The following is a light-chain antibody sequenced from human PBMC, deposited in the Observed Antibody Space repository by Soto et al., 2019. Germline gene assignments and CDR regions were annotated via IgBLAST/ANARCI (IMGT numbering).Light chain of an antibody. J-gene: IGKJ1*01. CDR2: KAS. CDR1: QSISSW. CDR3: QQYHSYPWT. V-gene: IGKV1-5*03. Sequence: DIQMTQSPSTLSASEGDRVTLTCRASQSISSWLAWYQQKPGKAPKSLIYKASSLESGVPSRFSGSGSGTEFTLTISSLQPDDFATYDCQQYHSYPWTFGQGTKVDIK.